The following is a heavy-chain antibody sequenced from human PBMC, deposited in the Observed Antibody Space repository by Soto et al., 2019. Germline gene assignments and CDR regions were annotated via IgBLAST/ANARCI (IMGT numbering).Heavy chain of an antibody. D-gene: IGHD3-16*01. CDR1: GGTFSSYA. CDR2: IIPIVGTA. J-gene: IGHJ5*02. CDR3: AREGEGEMANWFDP. V-gene: IGHV1-69*12. Sequence: QVQLVQSGAEVKKPGSSVKVSCKASGGTFSSYAISWVRQAPGQGLEWMGGIIPIVGTANYAQKFQGRVTITAEESTSTADMELSSLRSEDTAVYYCAREGEGEMANWFDPWGQGTLVTVSS.